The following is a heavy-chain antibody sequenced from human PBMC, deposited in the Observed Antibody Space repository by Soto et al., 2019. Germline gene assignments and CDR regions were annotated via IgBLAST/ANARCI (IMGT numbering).Heavy chain of an antibody. Sequence: PSETLSLTCAVSGVSISSGNWWTWVRQSPQRGLEYIGEIFHDGTANYYPSFERRVAISVDTSKNQFSLKLTSVTAADTDIYFCARLVYDTRLNYMYFDFWGQGTLVVVSS. D-gene: IGHD3-10*01. CDR2: IFHDGTA. CDR3: ARLVYDTRLNYMYFDF. CDR1: GVSISSGNW. V-gene: IGHV4-4*02. J-gene: IGHJ4*02.